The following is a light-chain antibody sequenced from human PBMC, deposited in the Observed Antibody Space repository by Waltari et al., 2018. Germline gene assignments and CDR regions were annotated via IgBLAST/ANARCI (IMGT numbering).Light chain of an antibody. CDR2: QDN. CDR1: KSGEKY. V-gene: IGLV3-1*01. CDR3: QAWDSSTGV. Sequence: SYDLTQPPSVSVSPGQTGTIPCSGDKSGEKYVSWYQQKSGQSPALVIYQDNKRPSGIPERFSGSNSGNTATLTISGTQAMDEADYYCQAWDSSTGVFGGGTKLTVL. J-gene: IGLJ3*02.